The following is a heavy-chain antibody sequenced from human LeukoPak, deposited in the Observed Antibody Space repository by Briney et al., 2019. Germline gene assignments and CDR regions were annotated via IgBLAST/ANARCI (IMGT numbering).Heavy chain of an antibody. V-gene: IGHV3-11*06. CDR2: ISSSSAYT. J-gene: IGHJ4*02. Sequence: PGGSLRLSCAASGFTFGDYYMSWIRQAPGKGLEWVSYISSSSAYTNYADSVKGRFTISRDNAKNSLSLQMNGLRAEDTAVYYCARARGMDDYGDFRIKWGQGTLVTVSS. D-gene: IGHD4-17*01. CDR1: GFTFGDYY. CDR3: ARARGMDDYGDFRIK.